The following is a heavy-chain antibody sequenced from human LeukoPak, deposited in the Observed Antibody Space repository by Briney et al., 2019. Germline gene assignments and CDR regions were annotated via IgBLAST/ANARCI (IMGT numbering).Heavy chain of an antibody. Sequence: GESLKISRKGSGYSFTSYWIGWVRQMPGKGLEWVGIIYPGDSDTRYSPSFQGQVTISADKSISTAYLQWSSLKASDTAMYYCARHGPYCGGDCYQYNWFDPWGQGTLVTVSS. CDR2: IYPGDSDT. J-gene: IGHJ5*02. CDR1: GYSFTSYW. D-gene: IGHD2-21*02. CDR3: ARHGPYCGGDCYQYNWFDP. V-gene: IGHV5-51*01.